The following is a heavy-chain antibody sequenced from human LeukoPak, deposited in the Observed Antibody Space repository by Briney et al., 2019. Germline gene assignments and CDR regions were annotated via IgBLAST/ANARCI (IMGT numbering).Heavy chain of an antibody. CDR3: AKTADYDFWSGYPRHYFDY. CDR1: GFTFSSYA. V-gene: IGHV3-23*01. CDR2: ISGSGGST. Sequence: PGGSLRLSCAASGFTFSSYAMSWVRQAPGKGLEWVSAISGSGGSTYYADSVKGRSTISRDNSKNTLYLQMNSLRAEDTAVHYCAKTADYDFWSGYPRHYFDYWGQGTLVTVSS. D-gene: IGHD3-3*01. J-gene: IGHJ4*02.